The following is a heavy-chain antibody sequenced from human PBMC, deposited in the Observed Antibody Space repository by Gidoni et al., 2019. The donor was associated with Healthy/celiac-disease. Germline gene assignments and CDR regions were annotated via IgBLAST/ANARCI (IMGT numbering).Heavy chain of an antibody. CDR2: ISYDGSNK. J-gene: IGHJ2*01. D-gene: IGHD2-15*01. Sequence: QVQLVESGGGVVQPGRSLRLSCAASGFPFSSYAMHWVRQAPGKGLEWVAVISYDGSNKYYADSVKGRFTISRDNSKNTLYLQMNSLRAEDTAVYYCARGGNPYWYFDLWGRGTLVTVSS. CDR3: ARGGNPYWYFDL. V-gene: IGHV3-30-3*01. CDR1: GFPFSSYA.